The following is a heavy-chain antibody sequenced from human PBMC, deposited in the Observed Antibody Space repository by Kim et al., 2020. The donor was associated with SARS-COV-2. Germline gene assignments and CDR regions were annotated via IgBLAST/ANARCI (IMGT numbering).Heavy chain of an antibody. J-gene: IGHJ6*03. CDR2: T. D-gene: IGHD2-21*01. V-gene: IGHV4-30-2*01. CDR3: ARGVWWYMDV. Sequence: TSYNPSLKSRVTISVDRSKNQFSLKLSSVTAADTAVYYCARGVWWYMDVWGKGTTVTVSS.